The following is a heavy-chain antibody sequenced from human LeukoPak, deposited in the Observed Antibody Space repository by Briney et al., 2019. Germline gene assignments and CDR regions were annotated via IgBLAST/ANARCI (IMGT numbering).Heavy chain of an antibody. J-gene: IGHJ4*02. V-gene: IGHV3-48*01. CDR1: GFTFSTSS. Sequence: GGSLRLSCAASGFTFSTSSMNWVRQAPGKGLEWVSYIRGSSTTIYYADSVKGRFTVSRDSAQNSLYLQMNNLRAEDTAVYFCARDSRSHCGTDACYGPYFDYWGQGTLVTVSS. CDR3: ARDSRSHCGTDACYGPYFDY. CDR2: IRGSSTTI. D-gene: IGHD2-2*01.